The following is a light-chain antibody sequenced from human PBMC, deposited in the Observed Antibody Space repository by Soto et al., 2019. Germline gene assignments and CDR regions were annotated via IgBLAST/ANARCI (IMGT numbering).Light chain of an antibody. CDR1: QDIRND. CDR2: AAS. J-gene: IGKJ1*01. Sequence: DIQMTQSPSSLSASVGDRVTITCRASQDIRNDLGWFRQKPGKAPKRLIYAASSLQSGVPSRLSGSGSGTEFTLTISSLQPEDFATYYCLQHSSYPLTFGQGTKVEIK. V-gene: IGKV1-17*01. CDR3: LQHSSYPLT.